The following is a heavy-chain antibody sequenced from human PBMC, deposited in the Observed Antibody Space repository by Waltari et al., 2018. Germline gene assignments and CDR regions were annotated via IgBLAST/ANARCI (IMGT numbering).Heavy chain of an antibody. CDR3: AKAVTAEGHGASRTGGYYYYYALDV. J-gene: IGHJ6*02. V-gene: IGHV3-23*01. Sequence: EVQLLESGGGLLQPGGSLRLSCAASGFTFSSYAMSWVRQAPGKGLEWVSVISGSGGGGRTYYADSVKGRFTISRDNSKNTLYLQMTSRRAEDTAVYYCAKAVTAEGHGASRTGGYYYYYALDVWGQGTTVTVSS. CDR1: GFTFSSYA. CDR2: ISGSGGGGRT. D-gene: IGHD2-21*02.